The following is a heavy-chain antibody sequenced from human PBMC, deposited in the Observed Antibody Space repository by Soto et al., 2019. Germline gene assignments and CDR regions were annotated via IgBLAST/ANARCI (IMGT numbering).Heavy chain of an antibody. CDR1: GGSISSSSYY. D-gene: IGHD3-10*01. V-gene: IGHV4-39*01. Sequence: PSETLSLTCTVSGGSISSSSYYWGWIRQPPGKGLEWIGSIYYSGSTYYNPSLKSRVTISVDTSKNQFSLKLSSVTAADTAVYYCARHLLTMVRGFYYYYYMDGWGKGTTVTVSS. CDR2: IYYSGST. J-gene: IGHJ6*03. CDR3: ARHLLTMVRGFYYYYYMDG.